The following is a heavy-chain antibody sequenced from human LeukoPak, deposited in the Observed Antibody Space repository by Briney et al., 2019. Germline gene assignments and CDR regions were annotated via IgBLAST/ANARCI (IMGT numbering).Heavy chain of an antibody. CDR1: GGSISSYY. J-gene: IGHJ5*02. CDR3: ARGRITMVRGAPLWFDP. D-gene: IGHD3-10*01. Sequence: SETLSLTCTVSGGSISSYYWSWNRQPPGKGLEWIGEINHSGSTNYNSSLKSRVTISVDTSKNQFSLKLSSVTAADTAVYYCARGRITMVRGAPLWFDPWGQGTLVTVSS. V-gene: IGHV4-34*01. CDR2: INHSGST.